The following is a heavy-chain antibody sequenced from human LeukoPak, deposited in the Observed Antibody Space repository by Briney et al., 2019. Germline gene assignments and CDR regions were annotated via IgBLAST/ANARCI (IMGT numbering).Heavy chain of an antibody. CDR1: GGSISSYY. V-gene: IGHV4-59*08. CDR2: IYYSGST. J-gene: IGHJ2*01. CDR3: ARRIWADWHFDL. D-gene: IGHD6-19*01. Sequence: VKPSETLSLTCTVSGGSISSYYWSWIRQPPGKGLEWIGYIYYSGSTTYNPSLKSRVTISVDTSKNQFSLKLSSVTAADTAVYYCARRIWADWHFDLWGRGTLVTVSS.